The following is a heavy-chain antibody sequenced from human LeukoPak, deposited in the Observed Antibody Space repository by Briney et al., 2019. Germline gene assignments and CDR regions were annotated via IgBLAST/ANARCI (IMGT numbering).Heavy chain of an antibody. D-gene: IGHD3-10*01. CDR2: INPNSGGT. J-gene: IGHJ4*02. CDR3: ATYHYGSGSSPFDY. Sequence: ASVKVSCKASGYTFTGYYMHWVRQAPGQGLEWMGRINPNSGGTNYAQKFQGRVTMTRDTSISTAYMELSTLRSDDTAVYYCATYHYGSGSSPFDYWGQGTLVTVSS. CDR1: GYTFTGYY. V-gene: IGHV1-2*06.